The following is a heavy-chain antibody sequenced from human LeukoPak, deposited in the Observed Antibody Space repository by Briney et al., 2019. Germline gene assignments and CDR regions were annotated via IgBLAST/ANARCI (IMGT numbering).Heavy chain of an antibody. CDR3: ARTKGAVAGRLCFDY. V-gene: IGHV3-48*03. CDR2: ISSSGSTI. D-gene: IGHD6-19*01. J-gene: IGHJ4*02. Sequence: GGSLRLSCAASGFTFSSYEMNWVRQAPGKGLEWVSYISSSGSTIYYADSVKGRFTISRDNAKNSLYLQMNSLRAEDTAVYYCARTKGAVAGRLCFDYWGQGTLVTVSS. CDR1: GFTFSSYE.